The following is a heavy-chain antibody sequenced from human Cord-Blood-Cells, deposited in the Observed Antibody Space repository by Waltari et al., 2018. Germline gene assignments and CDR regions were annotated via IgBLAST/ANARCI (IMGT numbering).Heavy chain of an antibody. Sequence: QVQLQESGPGLVKPSETLSLTCPVSGGSISSYYWSWIRKPAGKGLEWIGRIYTSGSTNYNPSLKSRVTMSVDTSKNQFSLKLSSVTAADTAVYYCARDRRYYDSSGYYYYYGMDVWGQGTTVTVSS. D-gene: IGHD3-22*01. CDR2: IYTSGST. CDR1: GGSISSYY. CDR3: ARDRRYYDSSGYYYYYGMDV. J-gene: IGHJ6*02. V-gene: IGHV4-4*07.